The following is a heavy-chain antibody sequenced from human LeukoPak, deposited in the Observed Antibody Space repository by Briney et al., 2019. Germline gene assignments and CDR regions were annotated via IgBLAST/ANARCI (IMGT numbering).Heavy chain of an antibody. Sequence: GGSLRLSCAASGFTFGSYAMHWVRQAPGKGLEWVAVVWYDGSMKSYADSVKGRFTISRDNSKDTVFLQMTSLRAEDTAIYFCARGDSGYDNFDSWGQGTLVTVSS. V-gene: IGHV3-33*01. D-gene: IGHD5-12*01. CDR3: ARGDSGYDNFDS. CDR1: GFTFGSYA. J-gene: IGHJ4*02. CDR2: VWYDGSMK.